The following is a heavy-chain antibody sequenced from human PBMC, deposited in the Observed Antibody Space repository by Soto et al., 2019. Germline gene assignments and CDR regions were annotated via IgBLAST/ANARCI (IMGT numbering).Heavy chain of an antibody. CDR2: IYPFYSDT. CDR1: GYSFTSYW. J-gene: IGHJ6*02. V-gene: IGHV5-51*01. Sequence: PGESLKISCKGSGYSFTSYWIFWVRQMPVKGLEFMGIIYPFYSDTRYSPSFQGHVTISSYNSIGTSYLQLISLKASDTAMYYCXXGXVRGVITRTRDYYRMDVWGQGTTVTVSS. D-gene: IGHD3-10*01. CDR3: XXGXVRGVITRTRDYYRMDV.